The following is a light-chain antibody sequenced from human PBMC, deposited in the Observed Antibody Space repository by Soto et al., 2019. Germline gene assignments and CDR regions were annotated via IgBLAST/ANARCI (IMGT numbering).Light chain of an antibody. CDR1: HSVSSSY. V-gene: IGKV3-20*01. J-gene: IGKJ2*01. Sequence: EIVLTQSPGTLSLSPGERATLSCRASHSVSSSYLAWYQQKPGQGPRLLIYGASSRATGIPDRFSGSGSGTDFTLTISRLEPEDFAVYYCQQYGCSPPYTFGQGTKLEIK. CDR3: QQYGCSPPYT. CDR2: GAS.